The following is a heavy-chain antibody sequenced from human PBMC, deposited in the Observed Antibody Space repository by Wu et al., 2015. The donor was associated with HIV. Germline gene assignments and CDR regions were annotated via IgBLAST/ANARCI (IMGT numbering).Heavy chain of an antibody. J-gene: IGHJ4*02. CDR2: INHSGST. V-gene: IGHV4-30-4*08. CDR1: GGSISSGDYY. CDR3: ARGGYNWNRRIDY. D-gene: IGHD1-20*01. Sequence: QVQLQESGPGLVKPSQTLSLTCTVSGGSISSGDYYWSWIRQPPGKGLEWIGEINHSGSTNYNPSLKSRVTISVDTSKNQFSLKLNSVTAADTAVYYCARGGYNWNRRIDYWGQGTLVTVSS.